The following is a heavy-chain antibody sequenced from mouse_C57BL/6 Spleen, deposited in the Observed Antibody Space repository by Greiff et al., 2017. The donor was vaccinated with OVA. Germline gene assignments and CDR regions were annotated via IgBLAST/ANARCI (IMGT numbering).Heavy chain of an antibody. J-gene: IGHJ2*01. D-gene: IGHD1-1*01. CDR3: ASYGSSYDY. V-gene: IGHV1-50*01. Sequence: QVQLQQPGAELVKPGASVKLSCKASGYTFTSYWMQWVKQRPGQGLEWIGKIDPSDSYTNYNQKLKGKATLTVDTSSSPAYMQLSSLTSEDSAVYYCASYGSSYDYWGQGTTLTVSS. CDR2: IDPSDSYT. CDR1: GYTFTSYW.